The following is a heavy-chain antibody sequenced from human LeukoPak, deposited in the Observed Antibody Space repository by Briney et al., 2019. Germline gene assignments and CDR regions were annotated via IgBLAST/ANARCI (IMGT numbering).Heavy chain of an antibody. CDR2: INTDGSVK. CDR3: ALSP. CDR1: GFSRSSYW. Sequence: GGSLRLSCVASGFSRSSYWIHWVRQAPGKGLEWVANINTDGSVKNYANSVNGRFTISRDNAKNTVYLQMNSLRVEDTAIYYCALSPWGQGTLVT. V-gene: IGHV3-7*01. J-gene: IGHJ5*02.